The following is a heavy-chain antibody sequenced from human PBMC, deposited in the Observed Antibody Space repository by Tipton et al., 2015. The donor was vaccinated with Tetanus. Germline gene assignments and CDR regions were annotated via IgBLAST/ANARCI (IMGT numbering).Heavy chain of an antibody. CDR1: GASSTSGDYY. CDR3: ARWSASGKVAFNI. Sequence: TLSLTCTVSGASSTSGDYYWAWIRQPPGKGPEWIGSIYYTGSTYYNPSLKSRVTISEDTSKNQFSLKLSSVIAADTAMYYCARWSASGKVAFNIWGQGIIVTVSS. D-gene: IGHD3-3*01. CDR2: IYYTGST. J-gene: IGHJ3*02. V-gene: IGHV4-39*01.